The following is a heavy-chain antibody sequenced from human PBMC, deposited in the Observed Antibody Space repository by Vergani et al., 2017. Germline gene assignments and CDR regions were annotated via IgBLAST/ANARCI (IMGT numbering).Heavy chain of an antibody. CDR1: GGSISSYY. CDR2: IYYSGST. Sequence: QVQLQESGPGLVKPSETLSLTCTVSGGSISSYYWSWIRQPPGKGLEWIGYIYYSGSTNYNPSLKSRVTISVDTSKNQFSLKLSPVTAADTAVYYCARLNNYDSTKDYYYYGMDVWGQGTTVTVSS. V-gene: IGHV4-59*01. CDR3: ARLNNYDSTKDYYYYGMDV. D-gene: IGHD3-22*01. J-gene: IGHJ6*02.